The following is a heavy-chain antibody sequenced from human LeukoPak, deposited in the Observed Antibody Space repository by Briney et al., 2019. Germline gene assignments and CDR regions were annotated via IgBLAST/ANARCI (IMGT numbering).Heavy chain of an antibody. J-gene: IGHJ4*02. D-gene: IGHD4-17*01. CDR3: ARVGARDYGDSLFDY. CDR2: ISYDGSNK. Sequence: GGSLRLSCAASGFSVSSNYMSWVRQVPGKGLEWVAVISYDGSNKYYADSVKGRFTISRDNSKNTLYLQMNSLRAEDTAVYYCARVGARDYGDSLFDYWGQGTLVTVSS. V-gene: IGHV3-30-3*01. CDR1: GFSVSSNY.